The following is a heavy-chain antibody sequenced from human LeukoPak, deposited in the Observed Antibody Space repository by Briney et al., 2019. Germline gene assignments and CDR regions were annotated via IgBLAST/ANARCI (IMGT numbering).Heavy chain of an antibody. CDR3: ARASGPFDY. V-gene: IGHV3-33*01. CDR2: IWNDGSNE. CDR1: GFTFSTYG. Sequence: PGGSLRLSCAASGFTFSTYGMHWVRQAPGKGLEWVAVIWNDGSNEYYADSVKGRFTISRDNSKNTLYLQMNSLRAEDTAVYSCARASGPFDYWGQGTLVTVSS. D-gene: IGHD3-10*01. J-gene: IGHJ4*02.